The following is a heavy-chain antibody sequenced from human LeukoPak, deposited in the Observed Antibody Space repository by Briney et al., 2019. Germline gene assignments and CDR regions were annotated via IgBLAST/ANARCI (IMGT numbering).Heavy chain of an antibody. CDR2: IYYSGST. V-gene: IGHV4-59*01. Sequence: PSETLSLTCTVSGGSISSYYWSWIRQPPGKGLEWIGYIYYSGSTNYNPSLKSRVTISVDTSKNQFSLKLSSVTAADTAVYYCAGTYYYGLYYYMDVWGKGTTVTVSS. CDR1: GGSISSYY. CDR3: AGTYYYGLYYYMDV. D-gene: IGHD3-10*01. J-gene: IGHJ6*03.